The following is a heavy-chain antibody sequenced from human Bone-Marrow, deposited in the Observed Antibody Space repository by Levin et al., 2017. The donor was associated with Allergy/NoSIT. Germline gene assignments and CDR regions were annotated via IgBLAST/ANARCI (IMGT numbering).Heavy chain of an antibody. Sequence: SQTLSLTCSVSGDSVTNYYWTWIRQTPRKGLEWIAYIDNTGTPSYHPSLESRVSISVDVSNNQVYLKINSVTPADTAVYFCAAGTYYNAYYHYGMDFWGQGTTVTVSS. CDR1: GDSVTNYY. V-gene: IGHV4-59*02. D-gene: IGHD3-10*01. CDR3: AAGTYYNAYYHYGMDF. J-gene: IGHJ6*02. CDR2: IDNTGTP.